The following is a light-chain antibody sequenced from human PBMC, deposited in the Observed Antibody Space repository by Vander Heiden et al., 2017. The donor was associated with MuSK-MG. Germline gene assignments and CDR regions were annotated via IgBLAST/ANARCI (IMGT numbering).Light chain of an antibody. CDR2: EVS. Sequence: QSALTPPPSAPGSPGQSVTLPSTGTSSDVGGYNYVSWYQQQPGKAPKFMIYEVSKRPAGVPDRFSGTKSGNTASLTVSGLQAEDEADYYCSSYAGSNWVFGGGTKLTVL. CDR3: SSYAGSNWV. J-gene: IGLJ3*02. CDR1: SSDVGGYNY. V-gene: IGLV2-8*01.